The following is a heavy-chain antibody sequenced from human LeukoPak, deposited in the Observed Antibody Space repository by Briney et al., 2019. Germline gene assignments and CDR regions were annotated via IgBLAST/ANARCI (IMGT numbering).Heavy chain of an antibody. D-gene: IGHD6-19*01. CDR1: GYSINSGYY. CDR3: ARASYSSGSSFDP. Sequence: SETLSLTCTVSGYSINSGYYWGWIRQPPGKGLEWIANIYHSGLIYYNPSLKSRITMSVDTSKNQFSLKLSSVTAADTAVYYCARASYSSGSSFDPWGQGTLVTVSS. V-gene: IGHV4-38-2*02. CDR2: IYHSGLI. J-gene: IGHJ5*02.